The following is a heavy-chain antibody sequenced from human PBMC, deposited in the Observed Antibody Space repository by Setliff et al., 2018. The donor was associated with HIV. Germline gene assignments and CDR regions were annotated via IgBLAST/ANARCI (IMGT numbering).Heavy chain of an antibody. CDR2: IGTYNGDT. J-gene: IGHJ6*03. D-gene: IGHD5-18*01. CDR3: ARDPRSGYDSDTAMVTVYYYYMDV. Sequence: ASVKVSCKASGYTFTSSGITWVRQAPGQGLEWMGWIGTYNGDTNYAQKFQGRVTMTTDTSTSTAYMEPRSLISDDTAVYYCARDPRSGYDSDTAMVTVYYYYMDVWGKGTTVTVSS. V-gene: IGHV1-18*01. CDR1: GYTFTSSG.